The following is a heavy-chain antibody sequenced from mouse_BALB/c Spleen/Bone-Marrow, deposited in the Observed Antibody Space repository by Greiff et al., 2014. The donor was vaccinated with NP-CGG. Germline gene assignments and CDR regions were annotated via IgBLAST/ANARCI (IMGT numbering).Heavy chain of an antibody. V-gene: IGHV14-3*02. CDR1: GFNIKDTY. Sequence: EVMLVESGAELVKPGASVKLSCTASGFNIKDTYMHWVKQRPEQGLEWIGRIDPANGNTKDDPKFQGKATITADTSSNTAYLQLSSLTSEDTAVYYCARYYYGFYFDYWGQGTTLTVSS. CDR2: IDPANGNT. J-gene: IGHJ2*01. D-gene: IGHD1-1*01. CDR3: ARYYYGFYFDY.